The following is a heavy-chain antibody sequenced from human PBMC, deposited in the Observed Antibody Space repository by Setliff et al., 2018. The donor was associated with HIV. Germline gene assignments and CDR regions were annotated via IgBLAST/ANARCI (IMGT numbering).Heavy chain of an antibody. CDR1: GASIPSSSHY. CDR2: IFSSGST. V-gene: IGHV4-39*01. J-gene: IGHJ4*02. D-gene: IGHD5-12*01. CDR3: ARHVDIVAPFDF. Sequence: PSETLSLTCTVSGASIPSSSHYWGWIRQPPGKGLQWIGTIFSSGSTYYDPSLKSRVTISIDSTKNQISLKLNFVTAADTAVYYCARHVDIVAPFDFWGQGTLVTRLL.